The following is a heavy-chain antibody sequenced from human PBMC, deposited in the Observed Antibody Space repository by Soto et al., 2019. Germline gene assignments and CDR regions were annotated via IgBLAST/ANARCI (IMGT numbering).Heavy chain of an antibody. Sequence: QVQLVESGGGVVQPGRSLRLSCAASGFPFSSYGMHWVREAPGKGLEWVAVISYDGSNKYYADSVKGRFTISRDNSASTLYLQINSLSTEDRALYYCVGGQYYFDYRGQGTLVTVSP. CDR3: VGGQYYFDY. V-gene: IGHV3-30*03. CDR2: ISYDGSNK. CDR1: GFPFSSYG. D-gene: IGHD3-10*01. J-gene: IGHJ4*02.